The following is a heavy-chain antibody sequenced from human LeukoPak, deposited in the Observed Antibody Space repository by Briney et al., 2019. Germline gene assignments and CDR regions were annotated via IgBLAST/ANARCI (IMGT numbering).Heavy chain of an antibody. V-gene: IGHV4-34*01. Sequence: PSETLSLTCAVYGGSFSGYYWSWIRQPPGKGLEWIGEINHSGSTNYNPSLKSRVTISVDTSKNQFSLKLSSVTAADTAVYYCARLRVTYYYYYVDVWGKGTTVTISS. CDR2: INHSGST. CDR1: GGSFSGYY. D-gene: IGHD2-21*02. J-gene: IGHJ6*03. CDR3: ARLRVTYYYYYVDV.